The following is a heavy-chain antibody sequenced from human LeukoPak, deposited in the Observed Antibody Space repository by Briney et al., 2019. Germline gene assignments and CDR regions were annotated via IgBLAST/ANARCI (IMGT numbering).Heavy chain of an antibody. CDR3: ASSRKDTYYDFWSGYYFDY. CDR2: IIPIFGTA. CDR1: GGTFSSYA. Sequence: ASVKVSCKASGGTFSSYAISWVRQAPGQGLEWMGGIIPIFGTANYAQKFQGRVTITADESTSTAYMELSSLRSEDTAVYYCASSRKDTYYDFWSGYYFDYWGQGTLVTVSS. D-gene: IGHD3-3*01. J-gene: IGHJ4*02. V-gene: IGHV1-69*13.